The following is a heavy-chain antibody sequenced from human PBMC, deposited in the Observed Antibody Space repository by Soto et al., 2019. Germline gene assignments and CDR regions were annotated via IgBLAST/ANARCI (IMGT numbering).Heavy chain of an antibody. D-gene: IGHD4-4*01. CDR2: IIPIFGTA. CDR1: GGTFSSYA. V-gene: IGHV1-69*13. CDR3: ARDMTTVTTSSYGMDV. J-gene: IGHJ6*02. Sequence: SVKVSCKASGGTFSSYAISWVRQAPGQGLEWMGGIIPIFGTANYAQKFQGRVTITADESTSTAYMELSSLRSEDTAVYYCARDMTTVTTSSYGMDVWGQGTTVTVSS.